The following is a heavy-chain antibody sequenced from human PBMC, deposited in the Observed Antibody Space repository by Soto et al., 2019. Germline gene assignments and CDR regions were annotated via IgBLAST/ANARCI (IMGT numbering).Heavy chain of an antibody. CDR2: IYPGDSDT. CDR3: ARHGPRGSYLYYYYGMDV. V-gene: IGHV5-51*01. D-gene: IGHD1-26*01. J-gene: IGHJ6*01. CDR1: GYSFTSYC. Sequence: RVECLTSSCNGSGYSFTSYCIGWVVQMPGKGLEWMGIIYPGDSDTRYSPSFQGQVTISADKSISTAYLQWSSLKASDTAMYYCARHGPRGSYLYYYYGMDVWGQGTTVTVSS.